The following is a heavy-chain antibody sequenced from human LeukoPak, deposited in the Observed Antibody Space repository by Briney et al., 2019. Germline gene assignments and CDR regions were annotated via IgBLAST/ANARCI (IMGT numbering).Heavy chain of an antibody. Sequence: SETLSLTCTVSGGSISSYYWSWIRQPPGKGLEWIGYIYYSGSTNYNPSLKSRVTISVDTSKNQFSLKLSSVTAADTAVYYCARDRGVLRFLEWPTGYFDLWGRGTLVTVSS. CDR2: IYYSGST. V-gene: IGHV4-59*01. CDR1: GGSISSYY. J-gene: IGHJ2*01. CDR3: ARDRGVLRFLEWPTGYFDL. D-gene: IGHD3-3*01.